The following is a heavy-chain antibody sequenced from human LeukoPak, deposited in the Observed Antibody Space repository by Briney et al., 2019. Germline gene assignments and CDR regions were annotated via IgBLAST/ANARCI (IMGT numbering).Heavy chain of an antibody. J-gene: IGHJ6*02. Sequence: SETLSLTCTVSGGSISSYYWSWIRQPPGKGLEWIGYDYYSGSTNYNPSLKSRVTISVDTSKNQFSLKLSSVTAADTAVYYCARWRPIAAAGMSGMDVWGQGTTVTVSS. CDR1: GGSISSYY. V-gene: IGHV4-59*08. CDR3: ARWRPIAAAGMSGMDV. D-gene: IGHD6-13*01. CDR2: DYYSGST.